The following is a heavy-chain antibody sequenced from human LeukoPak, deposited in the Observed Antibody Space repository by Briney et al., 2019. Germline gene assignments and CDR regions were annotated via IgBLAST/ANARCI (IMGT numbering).Heavy chain of an antibody. V-gene: IGHV1-8*01. D-gene: IGHD3-22*01. J-gene: IGHJ4*02. Sequence: ASVKVSCKASGYTFSSYEINWVRQATGHGLEWMGWMNPDSGDTAYAQKFQGRITMTRSTSMTTAYMELSSLRSEDTAVYYCARGLGSYDSSELTWPMISFWGQGAQVTVSS. CDR3: ARGLGSYDSSELTWPMISF. CDR1: GYTFSSYE. CDR2: MNPDSGDT.